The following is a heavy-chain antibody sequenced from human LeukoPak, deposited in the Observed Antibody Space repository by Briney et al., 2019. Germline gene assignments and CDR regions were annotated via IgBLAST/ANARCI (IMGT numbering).Heavy chain of an antibody. D-gene: IGHD3-10*01. CDR2: ISGSGGST. V-gene: IGHV3-23*01. CDR1: GFTFSSYA. Sequence: PGGSLRLSCAASGFTFSSYAMSWFRQAPGKGLEWVSAISGSGGSTYYADSVKGRFTISRDNSKNTLYLQRNSLRAEDTAVYYCAKGGFGELPQERIDYWGQGTLVTVSS. CDR3: AKGGFGELPQERIDY. J-gene: IGHJ4*02.